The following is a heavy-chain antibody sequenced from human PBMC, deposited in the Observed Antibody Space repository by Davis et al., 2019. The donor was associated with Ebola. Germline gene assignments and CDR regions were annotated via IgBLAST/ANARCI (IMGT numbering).Heavy chain of an antibody. V-gene: IGHV3-11*06. CDR2: ISSSSSYT. D-gene: IGHD6-13*01. CDR1: GFTFSDYY. CDR3: ARVQQQLAFSVPDY. Sequence: GESLKISCAASGFTFSDYYMSWIRQAPGKGLEWVSYISSSSSYTNYADSVKGRFTISRDNAKNSLYLQMNSLRAEDTAVYYCARVQQQLAFSVPDYWGQGTLVTVSS. J-gene: IGHJ4*02.